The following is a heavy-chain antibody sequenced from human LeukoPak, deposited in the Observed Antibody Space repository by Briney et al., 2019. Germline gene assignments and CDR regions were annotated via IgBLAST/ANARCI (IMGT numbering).Heavy chain of an antibody. CDR3: VVGGSPDY. CDR2: ISTDGYTT. J-gene: IGHJ4*02. D-gene: IGHD2-15*01. CDR1: GLAFSAYK. V-gene: IGHV3-74*01. Sequence: GGSLRLSCAASGLAFSAYKMHWVRQAPRKGLVWVSRISTDGYTTDYADFVQGRFTASRDNTKNTWSLEMNSLRAEDTAVYYCVVGGSPDYWGQGTLVTVSS.